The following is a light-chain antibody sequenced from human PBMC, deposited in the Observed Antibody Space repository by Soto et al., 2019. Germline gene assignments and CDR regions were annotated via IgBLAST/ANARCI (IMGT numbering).Light chain of an antibody. V-gene: IGKV3-20*01. CDR2: RAS. J-gene: IGKJ1*01. CDR3: QQYGGSPRT. Sequence: EIVLTQYPDTLSLSPGEGATLSCRASQSVPGPYLAWYQQKAGQAPRLLIYRASNRPTGIPERFRGTGSGTDFTLTISSLEPEDFAVYYCQQYGGSPRTFGQGTKVDI. CDR1: QSVPGPY.